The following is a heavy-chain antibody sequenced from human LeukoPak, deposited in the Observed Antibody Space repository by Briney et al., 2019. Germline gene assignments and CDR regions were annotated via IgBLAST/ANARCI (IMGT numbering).Heavy chain of an antibody. CDR1: GASISHDY. CDR2: IHYSWST. V-gene: IGHV4-59*12. D-gene: IGHD3-22*01. J-gene: IGHJ4*02. CDR3: ARTVDYYDSNGFFLYYFDY. Sequence: SETLSLTCTVSGASISHDYWRWIRQTPAKGLEWFGFIHYSWSTNYNPSLRSRVTMSIDASKNQFSLKLSPVTAADTAVYYCARTVDYYDSNGFFLYYFDYWGQGTRVTVSS.